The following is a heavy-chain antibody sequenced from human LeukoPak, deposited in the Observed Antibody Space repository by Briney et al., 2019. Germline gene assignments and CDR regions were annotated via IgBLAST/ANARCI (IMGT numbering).Heavy chain of an antibody. V-gene: IGHV3-21*01. Sequence: PGGSLRLSCAASGFTFSSYSMNWVRQAPGKGLEWVSSISSSSSYIYYADSVKGRFTISRDNAKNSLYLQMNSLRAEDTAVYYCARHWSGSGLRCFDWLLYSPFDYWGQGTLVTVSS. J-gene: IGHJ4*02. D-gene: IGHD3-9*01. CDR3: ARHWSGSGLRCFDWLLYSPFDY. CDR2: ISSSSSYI. CDR1: GFTFSSYS.